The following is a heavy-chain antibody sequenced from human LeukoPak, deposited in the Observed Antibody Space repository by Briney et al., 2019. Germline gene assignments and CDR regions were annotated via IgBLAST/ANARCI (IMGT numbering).Heavy chain of an antibody. Sequence: SETLSLTCAVSGGSFTDHYWSWIRQPPGKGLEWIGEIHHSGTTNSDPSLKSRVTLSVDTSRNQFSLKLNSMTAADTAVYYCARLHRIYDTTGYYFDYWGQGSLVTVSS. CDR2: IHHSGTT. V-gene: IGHV4-34*01. CDR3: ARLHRIYDTTGYYFDY. J-gene: IGHJ4*02. D-gene: IGHD3-22*01. CDR1: GGSFTDHY.